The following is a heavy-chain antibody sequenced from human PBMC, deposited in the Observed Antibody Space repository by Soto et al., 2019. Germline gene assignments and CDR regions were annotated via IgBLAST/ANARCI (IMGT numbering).Heavy chain of an antibody. Sequence: EVQLLESGGGFVHPGGSLRLSCAASGFTFSNYAMSWVRQAPGRGLEWVSAISGSGGSTYYSDSVKGRFTISRDNSKNTLSLQVNSLNAEDTALYYCVKPYYEILSGYSPFDSWGQGTLVTVSS. CDR2: ISGSGGST. CDR3: VKPYYEILSGYSPFDS. J-gene: IGHJ4*02. V-gene: IGHV3-23*01. D-gene: IGHD3-9*01. CDR1: GFTFSNYA.